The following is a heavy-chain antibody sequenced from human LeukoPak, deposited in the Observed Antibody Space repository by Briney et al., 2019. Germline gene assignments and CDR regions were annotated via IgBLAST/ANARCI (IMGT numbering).Heavy chain of an antibody. J-gene: IGHJ4*02. CDR3: AARPGMAVAGLDF. CDR1: GYTFINSA. Sequence: ASVTVSCKASGYTFINSAIHWLRQAPGQRLEWMAWINTDNGDTKYSQKFQDRVTVTRDTSTSTAYMDLSSLRSEDTAIYYCAARPGMAVAGLDFWGQGTLVTVSS. D-gene: IGHD6-19*01. V-gene: IGHV1-3*04. CDR2: INTDNGDT.